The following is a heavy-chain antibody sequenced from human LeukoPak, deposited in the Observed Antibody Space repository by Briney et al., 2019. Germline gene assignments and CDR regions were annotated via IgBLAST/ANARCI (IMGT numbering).Heavy chain of an antibody. CDR3: ALGAVRGLHAFDI. D-gene: IGHD3-10*01. Sequence: AESLKISCKGPGYSFTTYWIGWVRQMPGKGLEWMGIIYPGDSDTRYSPPFQGQVTISADKSVTTAYLQWSSLKASDTAMYYCALGAVRGLHAFDIWGQGTLVTVSS. CDR2: IYPGDSDT. V-gene: IGHV5-51*01. J-gene: IGHJ3*02. CDR1: GYSFTTYW.